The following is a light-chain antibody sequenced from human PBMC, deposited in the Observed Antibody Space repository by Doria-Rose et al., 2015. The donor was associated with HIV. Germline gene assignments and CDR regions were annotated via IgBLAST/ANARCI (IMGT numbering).Light chain of an antibody. CDR2: DGS. CDR1: QSFSSTY. CDR3: HQYGTSLT. V-gene: IGKV3-20*01. Sequence: EIVMTQSPGTLSLSPGERATLSCRASQSFSSTYLAWYQQKPVQAPSLLIYDGSTRAAGIPDRCSASGSGTDFTLTSNRLEPEDFALYYCHQYGTSLTFGQGTKVEI. J-gene: IGKJ1*01.